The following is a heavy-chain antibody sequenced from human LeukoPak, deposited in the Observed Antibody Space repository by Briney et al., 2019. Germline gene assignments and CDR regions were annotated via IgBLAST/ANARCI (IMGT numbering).Heavy chain of an antibody. CDR1: GFTFSNFA. CDR3: ARAPGYGAAYYFDY. D-gene: IGHD1-1*01. J-gene: IGHJ4*02. Sequence: GGSLRLSCAATGFTFSNFAMHWVRQAPGKGLEWVAVVSYDGSYKYYADSVKGRFTISRDNSKNTLYLQMNSLRAEDTAVYYCARAPGYGAAYYFDYWGQGTLVTVSS. CDR2: VSYDGSYK. V-gene: IGHV3-30*04.